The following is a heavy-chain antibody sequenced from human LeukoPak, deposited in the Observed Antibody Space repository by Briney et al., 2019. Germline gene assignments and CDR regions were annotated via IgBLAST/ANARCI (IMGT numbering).Heavy chain of an antibody. J-gene: IGHJ4*02. CDR1: GYIFTRYS. V-gene: IGHV1-46*01. CDR2: INPGGGSI. Sequence: GASVKVSCKASGYIFTRYSMHWVRQAPGQGLEWMGIINPGGGSINYAQKFQGRVTMTRDTSTSTVYMELSSLRSEDTAVYYCARDGWFYYDTTDYSGFDYWGQGTLVTVPS. CDR3: ARDGWFYYDTTDYSGFDY. D-gene: IGHD3-22*01.